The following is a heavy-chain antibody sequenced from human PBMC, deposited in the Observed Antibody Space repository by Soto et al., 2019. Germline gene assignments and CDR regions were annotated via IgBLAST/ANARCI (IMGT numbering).Heavy chain of an antibody. V-gene: IGHV1-69*12. CDR2: IIPIFGTA. Sequence: QVQLVQSGAEVKKPRSSVKVSCKASGGTFSSYAISWVRQAPGQGLEWMGGIIPIFGTANYAQKFQGRVTITADESTSTAYMELSSLRSEDTAVYYCARDLRYCSGGSCYSPIRGRYYYYGMDVWGQGTTVTVSS. J-gene: IGHJ6*02. CDR1: GGTFSSYA. D-gene: IGHD2-15*01. CDR3: ARDLRYCSGGSCYSPIRGRYYYYGMDV.